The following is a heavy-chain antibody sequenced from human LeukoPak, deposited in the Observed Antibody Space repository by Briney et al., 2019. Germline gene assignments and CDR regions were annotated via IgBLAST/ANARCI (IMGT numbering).Heavy chain of an antibody. CDR3: ARGIVVVPAALFDP. J-gene: IGHJ5*02. V-gene: IGHV3-7*05. CDR2: IKQDGSEK. Sequence: GGAPRDSCAAPGFPLCSHWGSWGPPAPRERLGWVANIKQDGSEKHYVDSLKGRLTISRDNAKNSVYLQLNSLRAEDTAVYYCARGIVVVPAALFDPWGQGTLVTVSS. CDR1: GFPLCSHW. D-gene: IGHD2-2*01.